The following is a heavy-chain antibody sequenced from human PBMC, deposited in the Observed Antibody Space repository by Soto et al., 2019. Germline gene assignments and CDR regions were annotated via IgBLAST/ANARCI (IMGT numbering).Heavy chain of an antibody. Sequence: PSETLSLTCTVSGGSISSGDYYWSWIRQPPGKGLEWIGYIYYSGSTYYNPSLKSRVTISVDTSKNQFSLKLSSVTAADTAVYYCAIESITIFRVVTWFDPWGQGTLVTVSS. V-gene: IGHV4-30-4*01. CDR2: IYYSGST. D-gene: IGHD3-3*01. CDR3: AIESITIFRVVTWFDP. CDR1: GGSISSGDYY. J-gene: IGHJ5*02.